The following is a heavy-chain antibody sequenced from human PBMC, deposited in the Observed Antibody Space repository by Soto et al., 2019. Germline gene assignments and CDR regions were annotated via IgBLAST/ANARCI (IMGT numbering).Heavy chain of an antibody. D-gene: IGHD2-15*01. V-gene: IGHV4-39*01. CDR1: GGSISSSYY. CDR2: IYYSGST. CDR3: ARSQHCSGGSCYSDWFDP. Sequence: PSATLSLTCAVSGGSISSSYYWGWIRQPPGKGLEWIGSIYYSGSTYYNPSLKSRVTISVDTSKNQFSLKLSSVTAADTAVYYCARSQHCSGGSCYSDWFDPWGQGTLVTVSS. J-gene: IGHJ5*02.